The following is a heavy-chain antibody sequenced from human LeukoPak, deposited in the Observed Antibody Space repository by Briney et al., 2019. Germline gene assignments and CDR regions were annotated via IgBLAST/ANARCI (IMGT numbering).Heavy chain of an antibody. CDR2: ISSNGATT. CDR3: ARDLGEGWWFDY. CDR1: GFTFNRFY. J-gene: IGHJ4*02. D-gene: IGHD2-8*02. V-gene: IGHV3-64*04. Sequence: PGGSLRLSCSASGFTFNRFYLHWVRQAPGKGLEFVSHISSNGATTYYADSVKGRFTISRDYSKNTLYLQMNSLRAEDTAVYYCARDLGEGWWFDYWGQGTLVTVSS.